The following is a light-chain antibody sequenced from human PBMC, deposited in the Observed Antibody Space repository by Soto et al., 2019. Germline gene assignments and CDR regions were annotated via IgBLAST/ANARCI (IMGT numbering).Light chain of an antibody. CDR3: QQYYSGPRT. Sequence: DIVMTQSPDSLAVSLGERATINCKSSQSVLYSSNNKNYLSWYQQKPGQPPKLLIYWASTRKSGVPVRFSGSGSRTDFTLTISSLQAEDVAVYYCQQYYSGPRTFGQGTKVEIK. J-gene: IGKJ1*01. CDR1: QSVLYSSNNKNY. V-gene: IGKV4-1*01. CDR2: WAS.